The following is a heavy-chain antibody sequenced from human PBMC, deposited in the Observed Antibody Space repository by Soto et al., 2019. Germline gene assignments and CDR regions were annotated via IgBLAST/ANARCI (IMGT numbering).Heavy chain of an antibody. V-gene: IGHV1-69*06. CDR3: ARGLLYATTYFDY. D-gene: IGHD2-8*01. J-gene: IGHJ4*02. Sequence: QVQLVQSGAEVKKPGSSVKVSCKASGDTFTTNSLNWVRQAPGQGLEWMGGIIPVVGTTKYAQKYQDRVTITGDKSTHTAYMELSSLTSDDTAVYYCARGLLYATTYFDYWGQGTPVTVSS. CDR2: IIPVVGTT. CDR1: GDTFTTNS.